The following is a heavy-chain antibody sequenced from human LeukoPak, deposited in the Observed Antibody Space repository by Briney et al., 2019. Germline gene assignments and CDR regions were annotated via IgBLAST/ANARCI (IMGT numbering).Heavy chain of an antibody. CDR2: IYYSGST. J-gene: IGHJ3*02. Sequence: SETLSLTCTVSGGSISSSSYYWGWIRQPPGKGVEWIGSIYYSGSTYYNPSLKSRVTISVDTSKNQFSLKLSSVTAADTAVYYCARLYGDYETPAFDIWGQGTMVTVSS. CDR3: ARLYGDYETPAFDI. CDR1: GGSISSSSYY. D-gene: IGHD4-17*01. V-gene: IGHV4-39*01.